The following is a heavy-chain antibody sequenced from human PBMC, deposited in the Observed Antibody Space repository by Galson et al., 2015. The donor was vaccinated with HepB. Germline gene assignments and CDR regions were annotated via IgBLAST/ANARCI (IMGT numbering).Heavy chain of an antibody. D-gene: IGHD2-15*01. CDR3: AREGVVVAATPPGYYFDY. CDR2: IYHSGST. Sequence: TLSLTCAVSGYSISSGYYWGWIRQPPGKGLEWIGSIYHSGSTYYNPSLKSRVTISVDTSKNQFSLKLSSVTAADTAVYYCAREGVVVAATPPGYYFDYWGQGTLVTVSS. J-gene: IGHJ4*02. V-gene: IGHV4-38-2*02. CDR1: GYSISSGYY.